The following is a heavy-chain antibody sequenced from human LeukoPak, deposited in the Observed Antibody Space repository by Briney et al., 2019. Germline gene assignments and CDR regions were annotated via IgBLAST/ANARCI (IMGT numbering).Heavy chain of an antibody. D-gene: IGHD6-19*01. V-gene: IGHV1-69*05. CDR2: IIPIFGTA. Sequence: SVKVSCKASGGTFSSYAISWVRQAPGQGFEWMGGIIPIFGTANYAQKLQGRVTMTTDTSTSTAYMELRSLRSDDTAVYYCARDQSSGWPNFDYWGQGTLVTVSS. CDR3: ARDQSSGWPNFDY. J-gene: IGHJ4*02. CDR1: GGTFSSYA.